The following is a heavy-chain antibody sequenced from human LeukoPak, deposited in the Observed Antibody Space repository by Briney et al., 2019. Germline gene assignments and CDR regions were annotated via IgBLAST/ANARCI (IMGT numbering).Heavy chain of an antibody. V-gene: IGHV1-2*02. CDR2: INPNSGGT. CDR1: GYTYTGYY. J-gene: IGHJ4*02. CDR3: ARVRVSGSSDY. D-gene: IGHD2-2*01. Sequence: ASVKVPCKACGYTYTGYYTDWVRQAPGQGLEWMGWINPNSGGTNYAQKFQGRVTMTRDTSISTAYMELSRLRSDDTAVYCCARVRVSGSSDYWGQGTLVTVSS.